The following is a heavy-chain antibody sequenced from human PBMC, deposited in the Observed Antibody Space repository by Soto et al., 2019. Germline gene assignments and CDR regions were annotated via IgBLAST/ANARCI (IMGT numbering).Heavy chain of an antibody. CDR1: GGSISSYY. Sequence: SETLSLTCTVSGGSISSYYWSWIRQPPGKGLEWIGYIYYSGSTNYNPSLKSRVTISVDTSKNQFSLKLSSVTAADTAVYYCARVSGDYYYYYYIDVCGKGTTVTVSS. V-gene: IGHV4-59*01. CDR2: IYYSGST. J-gene: IGHJ6*03. CDR3: ARVSGDYYYYYYIDV. D-gene: IGHD4-17*01.